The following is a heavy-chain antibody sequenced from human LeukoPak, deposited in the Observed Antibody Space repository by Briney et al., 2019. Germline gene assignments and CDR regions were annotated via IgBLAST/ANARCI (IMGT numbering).Heavy chain of an antibody. D-gene: IGHD1-7*01. CDR3: ARDNWNYGSSMDV. CDR2: IYYSGST. Sequence: PSETLSVTCSVSGGSISSYYWSWIRQPPGKGLEWIGYIYYSGSTNYNPSLKSRVTISVDTSKNQFSLKLSSVTAADTAVYYCARDNWNYGSSMDVWGQGTTVTVSS. J-gene: IGHJ6*02. V-gene: IGHV4-59*01. CDR1: GGSISSYY.